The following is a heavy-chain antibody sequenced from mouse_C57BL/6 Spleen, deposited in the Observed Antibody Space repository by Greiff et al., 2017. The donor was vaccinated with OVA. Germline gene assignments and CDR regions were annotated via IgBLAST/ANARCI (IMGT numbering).Heavy chain of an antibody. CDR1: GYTFTSYW. V-gene: IGHV1-64*01. CDR3: ERGYGRSEGFAY. CDR2: LHPNSGST. D-gene: IGHD1-1*01. Sequence: QVQLQQPGAELVKPGASVKLSCKASGYTFTSYWMHWVKQRPGQGLEWIGMLHPNSGSTNYNEKFKSKATLTVDKSSSTAYQQLSSLTSEDSAVYYCERGYGRSEGFAYWGQGTLVTVSA. J-gene: IGHJ3*01.